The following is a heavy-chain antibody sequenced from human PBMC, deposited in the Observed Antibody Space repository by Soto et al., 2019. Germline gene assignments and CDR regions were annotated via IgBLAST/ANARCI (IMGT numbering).Heavy chain of an antibody. CDR1: PGSISRQY. V-gene: IGHV4-59*11. CDR2: TYYSGST. J-gene: IGHJ5*02. Sequence: SETMSLTCTVSPGSISRQYCSWLRQPPGKGLEWIGYTYYSGSTNYNPSLKRGVTISIGTSRYQFSWELRSVTAAASAVYCCGRDVGLQYDTGYSDFWTGKNNWFDPWGQGTLVTVSS. CDR3: GRDVGLQYDTGYSDFWTGKNNWFDP. D-gene: IGHD3-3*01.